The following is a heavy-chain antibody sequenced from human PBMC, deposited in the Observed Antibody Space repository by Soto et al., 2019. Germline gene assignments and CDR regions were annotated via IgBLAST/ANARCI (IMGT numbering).Heavy chain of an antibody. J-gene: IGHJ4*02. Sequence: EVQLVESGGGLIQPGGSLRLSCAASGFTVSSNYMIWVRQAPGKGLEWVSVIYSAGSTYYADSVKGRFAISRDNSKNTLYLQMNSLRAEDTAVYYCGGRRYDSSGEAYWGQGTLVTVSS. CDR1: GFTVSSNY. V-gene: IGHV3-53*01. CDR2: IYSAGST. D-gene: IGHD3-22*01. CDR3: GGRRYDSSGEAY.